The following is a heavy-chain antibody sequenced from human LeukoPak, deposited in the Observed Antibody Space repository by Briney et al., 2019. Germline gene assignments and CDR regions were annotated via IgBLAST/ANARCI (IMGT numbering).Heavy chain of an antibody. CDR3: ARDHPRPMVRGVRPGYGMDV. D-gene: IGHD3-10*01. CDR1: GFTFSSYE. CDR2: ISSSGSTI. J-gene: IGHJ6*04. Sequence: PGGSLRLSCKASGFTFSSYEMNWVRQAPGKGLEWVSYISSSGSTIYYADSVKGRFTVSRDNAKNSLYLQMNSLRAEDTAVYYCARDHPRPMVRGVRPGYGMDVWGKGTTVSVSS. V-gene: IGHV3-48*03.